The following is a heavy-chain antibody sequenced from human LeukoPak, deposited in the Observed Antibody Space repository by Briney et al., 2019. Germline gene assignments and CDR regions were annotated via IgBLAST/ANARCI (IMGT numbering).Heavy chain of an antibody. V-gene: IGHV4-4*07. CDR3: ARRGISSGWSFDH. CDR1: GGSMTNYH. D-gene: IGHD6-19*01. J-gene: IGHJ4*02. CDR2: IHTSGTT. Sequence: SETLSLTCTVSGGSMTNYHWSWIRQPAGKGLEWIGQIHTSGTTNYNPPLKSRVSMSIDTTEGQVSLTIRSVTAADTALYYCARRGISSGWSFDHWSQGTLVTVSS.